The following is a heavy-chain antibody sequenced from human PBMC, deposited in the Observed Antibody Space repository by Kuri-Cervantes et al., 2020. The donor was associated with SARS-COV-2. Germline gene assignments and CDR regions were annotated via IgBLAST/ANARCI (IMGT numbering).Heavy chain of an antibody. D-gene: IGHD4-17*01. CDR1: GFSFNNYG. V-gene: IGHV3-30*03. Sequence: GGSLRLSCAASGFSFNNYGMHWVRQAPGKGLEWVASISYEGSNKHYADSVKGRFTISRDYSRDTLYLQMNSLRAEDTAVYYCARSPGDGDYDPFDYWGQGTLVTVSS. J-gene: IGHJ4*02. CDR3: ARSPGDGDYDPFDY. CDR2: ISYEGSNK.